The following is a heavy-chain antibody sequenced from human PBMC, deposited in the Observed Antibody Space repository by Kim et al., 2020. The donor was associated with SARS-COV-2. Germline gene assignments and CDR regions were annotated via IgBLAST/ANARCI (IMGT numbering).Heavy chain of an antibody. D-gene: IGHD3-22*01. CDR3: ARDYDSSNTGGLAGY. Sequence: QKFQGRVTITADESTSTAYMELSSLRSEDTAVYYCARDYDSSNTGGLAGYWGQGTLVTVSS. J-gene: IGHJ4*02. V-gene: IGHV1-69*01.